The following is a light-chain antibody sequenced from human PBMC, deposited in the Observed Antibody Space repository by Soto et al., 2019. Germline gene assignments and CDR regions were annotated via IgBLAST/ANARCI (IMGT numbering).Light chain of an antibody. J-gene: IGLJ1*01. Sequence: QSVLTQPPSASGSPGQSVTISCTGTSSDVGGYNYVSWYQQHPGKAPKLLIYEVYKRPSGVPNRFSGSKSGNRASLTVSGLQAEDEAEYYCSSYAGYNNFVFGTGTKLTVL. CDR2: EVY. CDR1: SSDVGGYNY. CDR3: SSYAGYNNFV. V-gene: IGLV2-8*01.